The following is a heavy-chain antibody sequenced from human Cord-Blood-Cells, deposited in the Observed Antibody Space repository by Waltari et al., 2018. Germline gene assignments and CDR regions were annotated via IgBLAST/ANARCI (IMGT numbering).Heavy chain of an antibody. CDR1: GGSFSGYY. CDR2: INHSGST. D-gene: IGHD6-6*01. J-gene: IGHJ2*01. CDR3: ARGRGIAARPGSRYFDL. V-gene: IGHV4-34*01. Sequence: QVQLQQWGAGLLKPSETLSLTCAVYGGSFSGYYWSWIPQPPGKGLEWIGEINHSGSTNYNPSLKSRVTISVDTSKNQFSLKLSSVTAADTAVYYCARGRGIAARPGSRYFDLWGRGTLVTVSS.